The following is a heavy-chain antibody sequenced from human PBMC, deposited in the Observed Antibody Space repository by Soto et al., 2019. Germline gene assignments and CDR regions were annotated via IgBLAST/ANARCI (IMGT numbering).Heavy chain of an antibody. Sequence: EVQLVESGGGLVKPGGSLRLSCAASGFTFSSYSMNWVRQAPGKGLEWVSSISSSSSYIYYADSVKGRFTISRDNAKNSLYLQMNSLRADDTAVYYCAREGQVWCDSSGYEYYFDYWGQGTLVTVSS. CDR1: GFTFSSYS. J-gene: IGHJ4*02. CDR2: ISSSSSYI. D-gene: IGHD3-22*01. V-gene: IGHV3-21*01. CDR3: AREGQVWCDSSGYEYYFDY.